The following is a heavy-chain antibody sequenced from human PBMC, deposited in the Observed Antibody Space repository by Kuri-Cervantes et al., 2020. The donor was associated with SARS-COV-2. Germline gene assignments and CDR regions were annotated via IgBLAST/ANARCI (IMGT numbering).Heavy chain of an antibody. CDR1: GGSISSGSYY. V-gene: IGHV4-61*02. J-gene: IGHJ4*02. Sequence: SCTVSGGSISSGSYYWSWIRQPAGKGLEWIGRIYTSGSTNYNPSLKSRVTISVDTSKNQFSLKLSPVTAADTAVYYCARRGAVAGTVPFFDYWGQGTLVTVSS. CDR2: IYTSGST. CDR3: ARRGAVAGTVPFFDY. D-gene: IGHD6-19*01.